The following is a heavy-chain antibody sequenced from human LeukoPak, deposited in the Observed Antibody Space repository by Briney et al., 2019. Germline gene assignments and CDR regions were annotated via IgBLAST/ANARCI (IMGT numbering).Heavy chain of an antibody. Sequence: SETLSLTCTVSGGSISSYYWSWIRQPAGKGLEWIGRIYTSGSTNYNPSLKSRVTISVDKSKNQFSLKLSSVTAADTAVYYCARVVDYYDSSGYPPDAFDIWGQGTMVTVSS. CDR1: GGSISSYY. V-gene: IGHV4-4*07. CDR2: IYTSGST. J-gene: IGHJ3*02. CDR3: ARVVDYYDSSGYPPDAFDI. D-gene: IGHD3-22*01.